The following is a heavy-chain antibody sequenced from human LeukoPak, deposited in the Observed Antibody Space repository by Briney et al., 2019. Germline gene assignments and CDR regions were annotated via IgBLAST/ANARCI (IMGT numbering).Heavy chain of an antibody. V-gene: IGHV4-59*08. Sequence: SETLSLTCTVSGGSISDYYWSWIRQPPGKGLEWIGYISYTGSTTYNPSLKSRVTISVDTSKNEFSLKLSSVTAADTAVYFCARGDEGYYGSGSYFFDYWGQGTLVTVSS. J-gene: IGHJ4*02. CDR3: ARGDEGYYGSGSYFFDY. D-gene: IGHD3-10*01. CDR2: ISYTGST. CDR1: GGSISDYY.